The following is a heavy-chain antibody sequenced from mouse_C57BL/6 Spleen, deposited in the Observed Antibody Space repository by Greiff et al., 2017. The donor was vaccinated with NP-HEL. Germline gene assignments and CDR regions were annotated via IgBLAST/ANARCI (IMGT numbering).Heavy chain of an antibody. V-gene: IGHV1-66*01. CDR1: GYSFTSYY. CDR2: IYPGSGNT. J-gene: IGHJ4*01. Sequence: QVQLQQSGPELVKPGASVKISCKASGYSFTSYYIHWVKQRPGQGLEWIGWIYPGSGNTKYNEKFKGKATLTADTSSSTAYMQLSSLTSEDSAVYYCARGYYYGSIYAMDYWGQGTSVTVSS. D-gene: IGHD1-1*01. CDR3: ARGYYYGSIYAMDY.